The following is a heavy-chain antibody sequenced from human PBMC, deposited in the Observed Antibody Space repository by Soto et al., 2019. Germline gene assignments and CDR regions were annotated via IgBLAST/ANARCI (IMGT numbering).Heavy chain of an antibody. D-gene: IGHD3-3*01. V-gene: IGHV3-74*01. CDR1: GFTFSSYW. CDR3: ARMSSGFPYYDFWSGYYTWFDP. J-gene: IGHJ5*02. CDR2: INSDGSST. Sequence: EVQLVESGGGLVQPGGSLRLSCAASGFTFSSYWMHWVRQAPGKGLVWVSRINSDGSSTSYADSVKGRFTISRDNAKNTLYLQMNSLRAEDTAVYYCARMSSGFPYYDFWSGYYTWFDPWGQGTLVTVSS.